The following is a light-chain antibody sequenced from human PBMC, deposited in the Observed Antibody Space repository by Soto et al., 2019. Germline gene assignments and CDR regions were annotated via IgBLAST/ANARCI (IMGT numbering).Light chain of an antibody. J-gene: IGKJ1*01. V-gene: IGKV3-20*01. CDR1: QSVSSRY. CDR3: QQYDNLPWT. Sequence: EIVMTHSPSALPLSGEERATLSSISSQSVSSRYLAWYQQKPGQAPRLLIYGASSRATGIPDRFSGSGSGTEFTLTISRLKPEDFAVYYCQQYDNLPWTCGQGTKGDIK. CDR2: GAS.